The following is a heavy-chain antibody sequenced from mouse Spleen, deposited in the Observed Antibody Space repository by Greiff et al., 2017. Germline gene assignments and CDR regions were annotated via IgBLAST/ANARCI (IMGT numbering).Heavy chain of an antibody. CDR1: GYTFTSYW. CDR3: ARSYGNYAYAMDY. J-gene: IGHJ4*01. Sequence: QVQLQQPGAELVMPGASVKLSCKASGYTFTSYWMHWVKQRPGQGLEWIGEIDPSDSYTNYNQKFKGKATLTVDKSSSTAYMQLSSLTSEDSAVYYCARSYGNYAYAMDYWGQGTSVTVSS. CDR2: IDPSDSYT. V-gene: IGHV1-69*01. D-gene: IGHD2-1*01.